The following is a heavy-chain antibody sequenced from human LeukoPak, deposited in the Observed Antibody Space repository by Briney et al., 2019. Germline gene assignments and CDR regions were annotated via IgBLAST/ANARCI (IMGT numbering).Heavy chain of an antibody. CDR3: ARDQHYAFYY. Sequence: GGSLRLSCAASGFSFSSFSMNWVRQAPGKGLEWVSYIGIGSGPIYYADSVKGRFTISRDDAKNSLYLQMNSMRDDDTAVYYCARDQHYAFYYWGQGTLVTVSS. V-gene: IGHV3-48*02. CDR2: IGIGSGPI. J-gene: IGHJ4*02. D-gene: IGHD2/OR15-2a*01. CDR1: GFSFSSFS.